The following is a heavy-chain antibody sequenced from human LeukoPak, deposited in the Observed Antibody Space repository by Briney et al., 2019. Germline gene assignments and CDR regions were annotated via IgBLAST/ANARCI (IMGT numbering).Heavy chain of an antibody. CDR2: MNPNSGNT. D-gene: IGHD3-22*01. J-gene: IGHJ4*02. CDR3: ARGHDCSGYYLGY. Sequence: ASVKVSCKASGYTFTSYDINWVRQATGQGREWMEWMNPNSGNTGYAQKFQGRVTMTRNTSISTAYIELSSLTSEDTAVYYCARGHDCSGYYLGYWGQGTLVTV. V-gene: IGHV1-8*01. CDR1: GYTFTSYD.